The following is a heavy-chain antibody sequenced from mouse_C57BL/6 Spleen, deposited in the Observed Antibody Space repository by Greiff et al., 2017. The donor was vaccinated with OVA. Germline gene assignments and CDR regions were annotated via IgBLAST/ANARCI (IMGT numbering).Heavy chain of an antibody. CDR3: ARGWWDAMDY. Sequence: EVMLVESGGGLVQSGRSLRLSCATSGFTFSDFYMEWVRQAPGKGLEWIAASRNKANDYTTEYSASVKGRFIVSRDTSQSILYLQMSALRAEDTAIYYCARGWWDAMDYWGQGTSVTVSS. V-gene: IGHV7-1*01. CDR2: SRNKANDYTT. D-gene: IGHD1-1*02. CDR1: GFTFSDFY. J-gene: IGHJ4*01.